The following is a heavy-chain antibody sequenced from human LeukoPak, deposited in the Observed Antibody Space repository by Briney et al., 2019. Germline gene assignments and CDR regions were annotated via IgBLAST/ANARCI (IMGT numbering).Heavy chain of an antibody. CDR3: ARELPYSSGWYDDY. V-gene: IGHV1-3*01. J-gene: IGHJ4*02. D-gene: IGHD6-19*01. CDR2: INAGNGNT. CDR1: GYTFTSYA. Sequence: ASVKVSCKASGYTFTSYAMHWVRQAPGQRLEWMGWINAGNGNTKYSQEFQGRVTITRDTSTSTAYMELRSLRSDDTAVYYCARELPYSSGWYDDYWGQGTLVTVSS.